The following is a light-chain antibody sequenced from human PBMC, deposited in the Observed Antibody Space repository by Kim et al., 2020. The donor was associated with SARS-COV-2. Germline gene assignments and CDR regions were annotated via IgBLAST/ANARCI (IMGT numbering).Light chain of an antibody. Sequence: QSVLTQPPSVSATPGQRVTISWSGSSSNIGSNYVYWYQQLPGTAPKLLIYNNNKRPSGVPDRFSGSKSGTSATLGITGLRPGDEADYYCAAWDSSLSAPAFGGGTQLTVL. CDR2: NNN. V-gene: IGLV1-51*01. CDR3: AAWDSSLSAPA. J-gene: IGLJ2*01. CDR1: SSNIGSNY.